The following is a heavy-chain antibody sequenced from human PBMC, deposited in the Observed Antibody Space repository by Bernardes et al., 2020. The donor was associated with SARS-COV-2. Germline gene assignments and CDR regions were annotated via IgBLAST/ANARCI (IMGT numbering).Heavy chain of an antibody. J-gene: IGHJ4*02. D-gene: IGHD3-22*01. V-gene: IGHV4-59*08. Sequence: SETLSLTCTVSGGSISSYYWSWIRQPPGKGLEWIGYIYYSGSTNYNPSLKSRVTISVDTSKNQFSLKLSSVTAADTAVYYCARYYYDSSGYYYTGGYFDYWGQGTLVTVSS. CDR3: ARYYYDSSGYYYTGGYFDY. CDR2: IYYSGST. CDR1: GGSISSYY.